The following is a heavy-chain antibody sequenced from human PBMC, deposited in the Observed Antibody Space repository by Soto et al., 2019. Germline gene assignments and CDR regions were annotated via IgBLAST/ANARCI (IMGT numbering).Heavy chain of an antibody. V-gene: IGHV1-18*04. Sequence: ASVKVSCKASGYTFSKYGISWVRQAPGQGLEWMGWISAYNGNTNYAQKLQGRVTMTTDTSTSTAYMELRSLRSDDTAVYYCARDHGIIVVVVAATLNYGMDVWGRGTTVTVSS. CDR1: GYTFSKYG. CDR3: ARDHGIIVVVVAATLNYGMDV. J-gene: IGHJ6*02. CDR2: ISAYNGNT. D-gene: IGHD2-15*01.